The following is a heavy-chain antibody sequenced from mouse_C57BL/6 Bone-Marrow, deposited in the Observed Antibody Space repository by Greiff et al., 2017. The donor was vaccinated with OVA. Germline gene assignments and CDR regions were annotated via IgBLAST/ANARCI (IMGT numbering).Heavy chain of an antibody. D-gene: IGHD1-1*01. CDR1: GYTFTNYW. V-gene: IGHV1-63*01. CDR2: IYPGGGYT. J-gene: IGHJ3*01. CDR3: ARDDYYYGSSYRFAY. Sequence: VKLVESGAELVRPGTSVKMSCKASGYTFTNYWIGWAKQRPGHGLEWIGDIYPGGGYTNYNEKFKGKATLTADKSSSTAYMQFSSLTSEDSAIYYCARDDYYYGSSYRFAYWGQGTLVTVSA.